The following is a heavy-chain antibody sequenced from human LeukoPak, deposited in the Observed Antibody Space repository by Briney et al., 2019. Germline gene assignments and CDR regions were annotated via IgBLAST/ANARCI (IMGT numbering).Heavy chain of an antibody. CDR1: SGSFSGYY. V-gene: IGHV4-34*01. CDR2: INYSGST. Sequence: PSETLSLTCAVYSGSFSGYYWSWIRQPPGKGLEWIGEINYSGSTKYYPSLKSRVTISVDTSKNQFSLKLSSVTAADTAVYFCARHFSRAFDIWGQGTMVTVSS. CDR3: ARHFSRAFDI. D-gene: IGHD3-3*02. J-gene: IGHJ3*02.